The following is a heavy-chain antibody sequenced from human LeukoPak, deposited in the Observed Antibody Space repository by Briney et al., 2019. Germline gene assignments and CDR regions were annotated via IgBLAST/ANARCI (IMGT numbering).Heavy chain of an antibody. Sequence: SETLSLTCTVSGYSISSGYYWGWIRRPPGKGLEWIGSIYHSGSTYSSPSLKSRVTISVDTSRNQFSLKLTSVSAADTAVYYSARSTNGWFWFDTWGQGTLVTASS. J-gene: IGHJ5*02. D-gene: IGHD6-19*01. CDR2: IYHSGST. V-gene: IGHV4-38-2*02. CDR3: ARSTNGWFWFDT. CDR1: GYSISSGYY.